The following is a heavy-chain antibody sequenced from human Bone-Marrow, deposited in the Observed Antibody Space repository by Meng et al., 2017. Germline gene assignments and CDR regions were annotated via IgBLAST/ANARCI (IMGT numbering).Heavy chain of an antibody. D-gene: IGHD3-9*01. CDR2: ISSSSYI. CDR1: GFTFSSYS. CDR3: ATDILTGPNWFDP. J-gene: IGHJ5*02. V-gene: IGHV3-21*04. Sequence: GGSLRLSCAASGFTFSSYSMNWVRQAPGKGLEWVSSISSSSYIYYADSVKGRFTISRDNAKNSLYLQMNSLRAEDTAVYYCATDILTGPNWFDPWGQGTLVTVSS.